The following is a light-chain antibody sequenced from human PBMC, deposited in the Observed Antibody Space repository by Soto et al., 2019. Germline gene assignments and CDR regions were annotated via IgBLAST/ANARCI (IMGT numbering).Light chain of an antibody. CDR3: AAWDDSLGAWV. CDR1: NSNIGRHT. V-gene: IGLV1-44*01. CDR2: TDN. Sequence: QSVLTQPPSASATPGQRVPISCSGSNSNIGRHTVNWYQQLPGTAPKLLISTDNQRPSGVPDRFSDSKSGTSASLAISALQSEDEADYYCAAWDDSLGAWVFGGGTKLAVL. J-gene: IGLJ3*02.